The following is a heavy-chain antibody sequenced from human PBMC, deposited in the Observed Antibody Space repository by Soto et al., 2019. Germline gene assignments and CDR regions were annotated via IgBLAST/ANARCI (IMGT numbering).Heavy chain of an antibody. D-gene: IGHD3-10*01. CDR2: INSDGSST. J-gene: IGHJ3*02. V-gene: IGHV3-74*01. CDR3: ARDREQFLWFGELEDDAFDI. CDR1: GFTFSSYW. Sequence: GGSLRLSCAASGFTFSSYWMHWVRQAPGKGLVWVSRINSDGSSTSYADSVKGRFTISRDNAKNTLYLQMNSLRAEDTAVYYCARDREQFLWFGELEDDAFDIWGQGTMVTVSS.